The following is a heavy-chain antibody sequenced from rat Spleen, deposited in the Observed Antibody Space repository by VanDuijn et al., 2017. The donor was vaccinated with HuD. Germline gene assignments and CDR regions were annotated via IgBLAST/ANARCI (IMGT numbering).Heavy chain of an antibody. CDR3: TTDEDYSSPNWFAY. J-gene: IGHJ3*01. D-gene: IGHD1-2*01. CDR2: ITSGGSNT. Sequence: EVQLVESGGGLVQPGRSLKLSCAASGFTFSSFAMAWVRQAPKKGLEWVATITSGGSNTYYPDSVKGRFTISRDNAKSTLYLQMDSLRSEDTATYYCTTDEDYSSPNWFAYWGQGTLVTVSS. CDR1: GFTFSSFA. V-gene: IGHV5-27*01.